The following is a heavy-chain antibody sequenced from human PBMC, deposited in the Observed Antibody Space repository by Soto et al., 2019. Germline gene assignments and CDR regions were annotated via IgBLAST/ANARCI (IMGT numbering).Heavy chain of an antibody. V-gene: IGHV1-18*01. D-gene: IGHD2-2*03. J-gene: IGHJ5*02. CDR2: ISAYNGNT. CDR3: ARDLYGYCSSTSCYGVWFDP. CDR1: GYTFTSYG. Sequence: GASVKVSCKASGYTFTSYGISWVRQAPGQGLEWMGWISAYNGNTNYAQKLQGRVTMTTDTSTSTAYMELRSLRSDDTAVYYCARDLYGYCSSTSCYGVWFDPWGQGTLVTVSS.